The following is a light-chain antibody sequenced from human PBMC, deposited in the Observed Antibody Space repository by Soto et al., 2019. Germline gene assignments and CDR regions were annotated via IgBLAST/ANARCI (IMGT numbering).Light chain of an antibody. J-gene: IGKJ2*01. CDR3: QQYNNWPYT. V-gene: IGKV3-15*01. Sequence: EIVMTQSPATLSVSPGEGATLSCRASQSVGSNLAWYQQNPGQAPRLLIHGASTRATGIPARFSGSGSGTEFTLTISNLQSEDFAVYYCQQYNNWPYTFGQGTKLEIK. CDR2: GAS. CDR1: QSVGSN.